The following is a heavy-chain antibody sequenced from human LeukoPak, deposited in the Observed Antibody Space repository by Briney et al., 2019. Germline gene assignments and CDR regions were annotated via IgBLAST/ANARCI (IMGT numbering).Heavy chain of an antibody. Sequence: GESLKISCKGSGYNFTRYCFTWVRRMPGKGPEWMGTIDPNDSYRNCRPSFQGHVTVSADKSINTAFQQWSSLKASDTAMYYCAKHFTVTADDTFDIWGQGTMVTVSS. CDR2: IDPNDSYR. D-gene: IGHD4-17*01. V-gene: IGHV5-10-1*01. J-gene: IGHJ3*02. CDR3: AKHFTVTADDTFDI. CDR1: GYNFTRYC.